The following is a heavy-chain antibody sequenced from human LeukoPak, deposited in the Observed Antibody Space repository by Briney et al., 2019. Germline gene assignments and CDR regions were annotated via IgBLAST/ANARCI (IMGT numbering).Heavy chain of an antibody. J-gene: IGHJ4*02. Sequence: SVKVSCKASGGTFSSYAISWVRQAPGQGLEWMGGIIPIFGTANYAQKFQGRVTITADESTSTAYMELSSLRSEDTAMYYCARALLNYYDSSGYQYWGQGTLVTVSS. CDR1: GGTFSSYA. D-gene: IGHD3-22*01. CDR3: ARALLNYYDSSGYQY. V-gene: IGHV1-69*13. CDR2: IIPIFGTA.